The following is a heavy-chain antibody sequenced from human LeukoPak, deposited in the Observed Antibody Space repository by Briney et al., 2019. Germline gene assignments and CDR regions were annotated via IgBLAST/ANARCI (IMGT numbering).Heavy chain of an antibody. CDR2: INHSGST. V-gene: IGHV4-34*01. D-gene: IGHD3-22*01. J-gene: IGHJ4*02. Sequence: SETLSLTCAVYGGSFSGYYWSWIRQPPGKGLEWIGEINHSGSTNYNPSLKSRVTISVDTSKNQFSLKLSSVTAADTAVYYCARVTGYMIEDYFDYWGQGTLVTVSS. CDR1: GGSFSGYY. CDR3: ARVTGYMIEDYFDY.